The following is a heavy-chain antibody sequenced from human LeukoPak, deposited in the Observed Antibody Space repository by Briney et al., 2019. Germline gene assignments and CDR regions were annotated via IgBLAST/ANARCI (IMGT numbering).Heavy chain of an antibody. J-gene: IGHJ5*02. D-gene: IGHD6-19*01. CDR1: GGSISSDSYY. Sequence: PSETLSLTCTVSGGSISSDSYYWTWIRQPAGKGLEWIGLIYTFGNTNYNPSLKSRVTISVDTSKNQFSLKLSSVTAADTAIYYCARGAPQWWFDPWGQGILVTVSS. CDR2: IYTFGNT. V-gene: IGHV4-61*02. CDR3: ARGAPQWWFDP.